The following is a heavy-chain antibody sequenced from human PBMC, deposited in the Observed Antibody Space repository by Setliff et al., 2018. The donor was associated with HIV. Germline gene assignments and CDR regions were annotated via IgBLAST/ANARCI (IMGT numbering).Heavy chain of an antibody. CDR2: IFNSGSS. Sequence: SETLSVTCSVSGGSISNNDYYWGWIRQSPGKGLEWIGTIFNSGSSYYNPSLESRVTISVDTSQNQFSLRLRSVTAADTAVYYCVRGPQWLVQKGRVYYFDYWGQGALVTVSS. D-gene: IGHD6-19*01. J-gene: IGHJ4*02. V-gene: IGHV4-39*01. CDR3: VRGPQWLVQKGRVYYFDY. CDR1: GGSISNNDYY.